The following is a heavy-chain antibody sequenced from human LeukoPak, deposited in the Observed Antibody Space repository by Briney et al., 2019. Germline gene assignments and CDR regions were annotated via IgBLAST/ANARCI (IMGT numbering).Heavy chain of an antibody. CDR1: GGTFSSYA. CDR3: ARDHTPRGGATLYYFDH. V-gene: IGHV1-69*13. J-gene: IGHJ4*02. D-gene: IGHD1-26*01. Sequence: SVKVSCKASGGTFSSYAISWVRQAPGQGLEWMGGIIPIFGTANYAQKFQGRVTITADESTSTAYMELSSLRSEDTAVYYCARDHTPRGGATLYYFDHWGQGTLVTVSS. CDR2: IIPIFGTA.